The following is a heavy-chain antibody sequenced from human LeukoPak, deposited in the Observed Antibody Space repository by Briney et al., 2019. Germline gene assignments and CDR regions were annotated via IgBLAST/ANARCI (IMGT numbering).Heavy chain of an antibody. V-gene: IGHV1-8*01. J-gene: IGHJ6*02. Sequence: ASVKVSCKGSGYTFTNYDINWVRQATGQGLEWMGWMNPNSGYTGFAQKFQGRVSMTRNTSISTAYMELRSLRSDDTAVYYCARDGIEYGSGNFYSNGMDVWGQGITVTVSS. D-gene: IGHD3-10*01. CDR3: ARDGIEYGSGNFYSNGMDV. CDR1: GYTFTNYD. CDR2: MNPNSGYT.